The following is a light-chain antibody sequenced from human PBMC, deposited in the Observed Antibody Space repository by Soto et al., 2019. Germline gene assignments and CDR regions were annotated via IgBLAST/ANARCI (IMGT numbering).Light chain of an antibody. J-gene: IGKJ2*01. CDR2: DAS. CDR3: QSHRNWPPYT. V-gene: IGKV3-11*01. Sequence: EIVLTRSPATLSLSPGERATLSCRASQSVSSYLAWYQQKPGQAPRLLIYDASNRATGIPARFSGSGSGTDFTLTISSLEPEAFAVYYCQSHRNWPPYTFGQGTKLEIK. CDR1: QSVSSY.